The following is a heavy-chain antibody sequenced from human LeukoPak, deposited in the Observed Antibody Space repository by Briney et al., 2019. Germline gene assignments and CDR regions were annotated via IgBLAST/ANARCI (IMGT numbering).Heavy chain of an antibody. Sequence: GGSLRLSCAASGFTFSGYAMHWVRQAPGKGLEWVSYISSSGSTIYYADSVKGRFTVSRDNAKNSLYLQMNSLRAEDTAVYYCAELGITMIGGVWGKGTTVTISS. CDR3: AELGITMIGGV. V-gene: IGHV3-48*03. D-gene: IGHD3-10*02. CDR2: ISSSGSTI. CDR1: GFTFSGYA. J-gene: IGHJ6*04.